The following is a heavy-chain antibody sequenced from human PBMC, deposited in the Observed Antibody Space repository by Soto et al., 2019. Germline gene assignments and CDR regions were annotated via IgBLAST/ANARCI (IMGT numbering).Heavy chain of an antibody. CDR1: GGSISSGDYY. Sequence: SETLSLTCTVSGGSISSGDYYWSWIRQPPGKGLEWIGYIHYSESTYYNPSLNSRLTISLDTSKNTLYLQINSLRADDTAVYYCAKAGSLWSKDLLDYWGQGTLVTVSS. CDR3: AKAGSLWSKDLLDY. J-gene: IGHJ4*02. CDR2: IHYSEST. D-gene: IGHD3-10*01. V-gene: IGHV4-30-4*01.